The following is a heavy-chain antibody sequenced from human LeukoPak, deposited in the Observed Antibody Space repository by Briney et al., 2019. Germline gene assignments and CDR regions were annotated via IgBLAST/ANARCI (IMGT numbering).Heavy chain of an antibody. CDR3: ARPQSVGALGY. V-gene: IGHV4-39*01. Sequence: SETLSLTCTVSGGSISSSSYYWGWIRQPPGKGLEWIGSIYYSGSTYYNPSLKSRVTISVDTSKNQFSLRLSSVTAADTAVYYCARPQSVGALGYWGQGTLVTVSS. J-gene: IGHJ4*02. D-gene: IGHD1-26*01. CDR2: IYYSGST. CDR1: GGSISSSSYY.